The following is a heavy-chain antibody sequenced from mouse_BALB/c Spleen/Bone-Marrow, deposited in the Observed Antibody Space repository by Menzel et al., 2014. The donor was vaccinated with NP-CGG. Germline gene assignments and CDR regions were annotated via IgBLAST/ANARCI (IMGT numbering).Heavy chain of an antibody. CDR3: ARGNHLYAMDY. V-gene: IGHV1-7*01. CDR2: INPSTGYT. Sequence: QVQLKQSGAELAKPGASVKMSCKASGYTFTSYWMHWVKQRPGQGLEWIGYINPSTGYTDYNQKFNDKATLTADKSSSTAYMQLSSLTSKDSAVYYCARGNHLYAMDYWGQGTSVTVSS. J-gene: IGHJ4*01. D-gene: IGHD2-1*01. CDR1: GYTFTSYW.